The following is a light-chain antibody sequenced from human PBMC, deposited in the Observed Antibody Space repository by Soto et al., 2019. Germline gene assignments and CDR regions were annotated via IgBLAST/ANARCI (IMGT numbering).Light chain of an antibody. CDR2: GAS. CDR3: QQHGTSPI. Sequence: EVVLTQSPGTLSFYPGERATLSCRASQAVSSILLAWYQQKPGQAPRLLIYGASSRATGIPDRFSGSGSGTDFTLTVSRLEPEDFAVYYCQQHGTSPIFGGGTKVEIK. V-gene: IGKV3-20*01. J-gene: IGKJ4*01. CDR1: QAVSSIL.